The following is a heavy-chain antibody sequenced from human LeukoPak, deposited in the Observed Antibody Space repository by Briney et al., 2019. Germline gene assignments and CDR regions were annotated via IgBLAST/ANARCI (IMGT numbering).Heavy chain of an antibody. J-gene: IGHJ6*03. V-gene: IGHV4-59*01. CDR1: GGSISSYY. CDR3: ARALRYCSSTSCYRASYYYYYMDV. Sequence: SETLSLTCTVSGGSISSYYWSWIRQPPGKGLEWIGYIYYSGSTNYNPSLKSRVTISVDTSKNQFSLKLSSVTAADTAVYYCARALRYCSSTSCYRASYYYYYMDVWGKGTTVTISS. CDR2: IYYSGST. D-gene: IGHD2-2*01.